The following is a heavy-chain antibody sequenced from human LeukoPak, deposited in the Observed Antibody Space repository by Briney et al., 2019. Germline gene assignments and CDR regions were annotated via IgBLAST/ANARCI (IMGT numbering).Heavy chain of an antibody. CDR2: ISGSGGST. Sequence: GGSLRLSCAASGFTFSSYAMSWVRQAPGKGLEWVSAISGSGGSTYYADSVKGRFTISRDNSKNTLYLQMNSLRAGDTAVYYCAKTLYDSGSSYYYYYGMDVWGQGTTVTVSS. CDR3: AKTLYDSGSSYYYYYGMDV. D-gene: IGHD1-26*01. V-gene: IGHV3-23*01. CDR1: GFTFSSYA. J-gene: IGHJ6*02.